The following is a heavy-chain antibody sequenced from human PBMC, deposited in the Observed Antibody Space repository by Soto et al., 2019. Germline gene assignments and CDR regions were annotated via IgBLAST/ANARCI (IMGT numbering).Heavy chain of an antibody. V-gene: IGHV3-23*01. D-gene: IGHD3-22*01. Sequence: GGSQTLSYERSVVKFSRYAMCSDRQETGKGLEWVSGISGSGGSTYYADSVKGRFTISRDNSKNTLYLQMNSLRAEDTAVYYCAKDFRIAVVASFFAFWVQGTLVIVTP. CDR3: AKDFRIAVVASFFAF. J-gene: IGHJ4*02. CDR1: VVKFSRYA. CDR2: ISGSGGST.